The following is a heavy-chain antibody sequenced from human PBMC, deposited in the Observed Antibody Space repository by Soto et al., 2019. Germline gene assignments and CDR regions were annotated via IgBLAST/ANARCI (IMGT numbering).Heavy chain of an antibody. D-gene: IGHD2-21*01. V-gene: IGHV3-53*01. Sequence: EERLVQSGGGLVQPGGSLRLSCAASGFSVGGNSMSWVRQAPGKGLELVSLIYSGGNPFYADSMKGRFTLSRDKSNNMLDLPLDSLRAEDTAVYYCARGPNSDCWGQGTLVIVSS. CDR1: GFSVGGNS. CDR3: ARGPNSDC. J-gene: IGHJ4*02. CDR2: IYSGGNP.